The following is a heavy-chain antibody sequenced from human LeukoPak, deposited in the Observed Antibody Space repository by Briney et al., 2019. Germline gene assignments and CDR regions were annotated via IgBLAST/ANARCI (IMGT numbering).Heavy chain of an antibody. CDR3: AREQGPYSGSYRWFDP. D-gene: IGHD1-26*01. V-gene: IGHV1-18*01. CDR1: GYTFTSYG. J-gene: IGHJ5*02. CDR2: ISAYNGNT. Sequence: ASVKVSCKASGYTFTSYGISWVRQAPGQGLEWMGWISAYNGNTNYAQKLQGRVTMTTDTSASTAYMELRSLRSDDTAVYYCAREQGPYSGSYRWFDPWGQGTLVTVSS.